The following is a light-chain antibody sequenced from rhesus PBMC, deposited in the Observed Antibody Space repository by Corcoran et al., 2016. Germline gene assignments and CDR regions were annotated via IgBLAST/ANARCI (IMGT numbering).Light chain of an antibody. CDR2: GAS. CDR1: QSVSSS. Sequence: EIVMTQSPATLSLSPGERATLSCGASQSVSSSLAWYQQKPGQAPRLRIDGASRRATGIPDRFSGSGSGTDCTLTISSLEPEDVAVYYCLQHSNWPWTFGQGTKVEIK. V-gene: IGKV3-24*01. J-gene: IGKJ1*01. CDR3: LQHSNWPWT.